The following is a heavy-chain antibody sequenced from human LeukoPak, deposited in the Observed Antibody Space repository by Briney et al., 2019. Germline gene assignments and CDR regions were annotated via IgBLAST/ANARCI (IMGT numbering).Heavy chain of an antibody. Sequence: PGRSLRLSRAASGFTFSSYAMHWVRQAPGKGLEWVAVISYDGSNKYYADSVKGRFTISRDNSKNTLYLQMNSLRAEDTAVYYCARDVSAVLGGGYFDYWGQGTLVTVSS. V-gene: IGHV3-30-3*01. CDR3: ARDVSAVLGGGYFDY. CDR1: GFTFSSYA. D-gene: IGHD2-8*02. J-gene: IGHJ4*02. CDR2: ISYDGSNK.